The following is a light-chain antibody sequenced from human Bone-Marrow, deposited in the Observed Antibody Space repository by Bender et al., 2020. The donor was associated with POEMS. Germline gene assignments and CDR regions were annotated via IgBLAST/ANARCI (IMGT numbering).Light chain of an antibody. CDR2: EVT. CDR1: NSDVVSYNL. CDR3: SSYTSSSTLV. Sequence: QSALTQPASVSGSPGQSITISCTVTNSDVVSYNLVSWYQQLPGDAPKLIIYEVTKRPSGVSDRFSGSKSGNTASLTISGLQAEDEADYYCSSYTSSSTLVFGRGTKLTVL. J-gene: IGLJ3*02. V-gene: IGLV2-14*02.